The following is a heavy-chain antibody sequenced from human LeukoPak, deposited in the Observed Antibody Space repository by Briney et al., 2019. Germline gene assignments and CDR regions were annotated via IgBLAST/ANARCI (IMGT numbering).Heavy chain of an antibody. CDR3: ARAHGSGSYYWAFDY. Sequence: SVKVSCKASGGTFSSYAISWVRQAPGQGLEWMGGIIPIFGTANYAQKFQGRVTITADESTSTAYMELSSLRSEDTAVYYCARAHGSGSYYWAFDYWGQGTLVTVSS. V-gene: IGHV1-69*13. D-gene: IGHD3-10*01. J-gene: IGHJ4*02. CDR1: GGTFSSYA. CDR2: IIPIFGTA.